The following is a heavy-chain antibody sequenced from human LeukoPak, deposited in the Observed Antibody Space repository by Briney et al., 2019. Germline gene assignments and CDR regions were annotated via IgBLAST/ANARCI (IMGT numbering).Heavy chain of an antibody. J-gene: IGHJ6*02. V-gene: IGHV3-23*01. D-gene: IGHD3-10*01. CDR1: GFTFSSYS. Sequence: GGSLRLSCAASGFTFSSYSMNWVRQAPGKGLEWVSAISGSGGSTYCADSVKGRFTISRDNSKNTLYLQMNSLRAEDTAVYYCAKDPSGGMDVWGQGTTVTVSS. CDR3: AKDPSGGMDV. CDR2: ISGSGGST.